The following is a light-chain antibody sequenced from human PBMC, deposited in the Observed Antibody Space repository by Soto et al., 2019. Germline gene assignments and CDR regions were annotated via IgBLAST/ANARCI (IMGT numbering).Light chain of an antibody. CDR3: QQSYSTWLT. CDR1: QSISSY. Sequence: DIQMTQSPSSLSASVGDRVTITCRASQSISSYLNWYQQKPGEAPKLLIYAASSLQSGVPARFSGSGSGTDFTLTISSLQPEDFAAYYCQQSYSTWLTFGGGTKVEIK. J-gene: IGKJ4*01. CDR2: AAS. V-gene: IGKV1-39*01.